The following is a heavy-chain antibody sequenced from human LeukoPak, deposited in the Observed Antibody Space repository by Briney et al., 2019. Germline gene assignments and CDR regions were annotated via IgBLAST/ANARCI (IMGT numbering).Heavy chain of an antibody. CDR1: GLTFGSYA. V-gene: IGHV3-23*01. Sequence: GGSLRLSFAASGLTFGSYAMSWDGQAPGKGLEWVSAISGSGGSTYYADSVKGRFTISRDNSKNTLYLQMNSLRAEDTAVYYCAKEAQQLAWGYWGQGTLVTVSS. CDR3: AKEAQQLAWGY. CDR2: ISGSGGST. D-gene: IGHD6-13*01. J-gene: IGHJ4*02.